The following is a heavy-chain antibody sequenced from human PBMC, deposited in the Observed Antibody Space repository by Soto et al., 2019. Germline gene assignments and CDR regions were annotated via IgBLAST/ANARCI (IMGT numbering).Heavy chain of an antibody. CDR1: GGSVSSGSYY. CDR2: IYYSGST. CDR3: ARGYIVLVPAAANWFDP. Sequence: SETLSLTCTVSGGSVSSGSYYWRWIRQPPGKGLEWIGYIYYSGSTNYNPSLKSRVTISVDTSKNQFSLKLSSVTAADTAVYYCARGYIVLVPAAANWFDPWGQGTLVTVSS. D-gene: IGHD2-2*01. V-gene: IGHV4-61*01. J-gene: IGHJ5*02.